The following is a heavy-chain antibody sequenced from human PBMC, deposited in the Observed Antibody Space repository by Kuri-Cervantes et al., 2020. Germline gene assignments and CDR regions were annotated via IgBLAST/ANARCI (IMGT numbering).Heavy chain of an antibody. CDR2: INAGNGNT. Sequence: ASVKVSCKASGYTFTSYAMHWVRQAPGQRLEWMGWINAGNGNTKYSQKFQGRVTITRDTSASTAYMELSSLRSEDTAVYYCARGDSSSWYSRGSLHYWGQGTLVTVSS. CDR1: GYTFTSYA. J-gene: IGHJ4*02. V-gene: IGHV1-3*01. CDR3: ARGDSSSWYSRGSLHY. D-gene: IGHD6-13*01.